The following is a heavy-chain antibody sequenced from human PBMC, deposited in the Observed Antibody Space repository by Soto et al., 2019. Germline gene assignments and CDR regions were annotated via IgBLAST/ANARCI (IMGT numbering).Heavy chain of an antibody. Sequence: SETLSLTCTVSGGSISSYYWSWIRQPPGKGLEWIGYIYYSGSTNYNPSLKSRVTISVDTSKNQFSLKLSSVTAADTAVYYCARDYYDSSGYWFDDAFDIWGQGTMVTV. V-gene: IGHV4-59*01. D-gene: IGHD3-22*01. CDR3: ARDYYDSSGYWFDDAFDI. CDR2: IYYSGST. CDR1: GGSISSYY. J-gene: IGHJ3*02.